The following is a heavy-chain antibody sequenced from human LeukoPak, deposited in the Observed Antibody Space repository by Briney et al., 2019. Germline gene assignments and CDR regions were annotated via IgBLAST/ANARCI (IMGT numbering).Heavy chain of an antibody. D-gene: IGHD3-22*01. J-gene: IGHJ3*02. Sequence: GGSLRLSCAASGFTFSSYSMNWVRQALGKGLEWVSSISSSSSYIYYADSVKGRFTISRDNAKNSLYLQMNSLRAEDTAVYYCARGDMIVVVITNSDAFDIWGQGTMVTVSS. CDR3: ARGDMIVVVITNSDAFDI. CDR2: ISSSSSYI. V-gene: IGHV3-21*01. CDR1: GFTFSSYS.